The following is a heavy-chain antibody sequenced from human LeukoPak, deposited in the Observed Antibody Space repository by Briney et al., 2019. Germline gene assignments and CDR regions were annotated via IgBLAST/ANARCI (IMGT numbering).Heavy chain of an antibody. D-gene: IGHD3-10*01. CDR2: IYPGDSDT. CDR1: GYSFTNYW. Sequence: GESLKISCKGSGYSFTNYWIGWVRQMPGKGLEWMGIIYPGDSDTTYSPSFQGQVTISSDKSISTAYLQWSSLKASDTTMYYCARRWFGDLSRGFDIWGQGTMVTVSS. CDR3: ARRWFGDLSRGFDI. J-gene: IGHJ3*02. V-gene: IGHV5-51*01.